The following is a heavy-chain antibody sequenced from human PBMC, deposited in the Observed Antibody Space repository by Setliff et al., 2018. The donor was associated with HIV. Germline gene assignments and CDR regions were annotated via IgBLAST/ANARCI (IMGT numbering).Heavy chain of an antibody. CDR2: MNPNSGNT. Sequence: ASVKVSCKASGYAFSTYDINWVRQATGRGLEWMGWMNPNSGNTGYVQQFQGRITMTRNSSISTAYMDLSSLRSEDTAVYYCAIRREVVAAATTRRGLDIWGQGTMVTVSS. J-gene: IGHJ3*02. V-gene: IGHV1-8*02. CDR1: GYAFSTYD. D-gene: IGHD2-15*01. CDR3: AIRREVVAAATTRRGLDI.